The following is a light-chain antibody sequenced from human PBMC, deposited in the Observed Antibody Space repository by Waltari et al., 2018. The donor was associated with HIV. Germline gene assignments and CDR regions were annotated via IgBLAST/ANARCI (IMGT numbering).Light chain of an antibody. CDR2: SSN. V-gene: IGLV1-44*01. CDR1: NSNIGDNT. Sequence: QSALTQPPSASGTPGQRVTIFCSGSNSNIGDNTVNWYQVLPGTAPKLLIYSSNQRPSGVPDRFSGSRSGTSASLAISGLQSEDEADYYCATWDDSLNGHLFGGGTKLTVL. J-gene: IGLJ3*02. CDR3: ATWDDSLNGHL.